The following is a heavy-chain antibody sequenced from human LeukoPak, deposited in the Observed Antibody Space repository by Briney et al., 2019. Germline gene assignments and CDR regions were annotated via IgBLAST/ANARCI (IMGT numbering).Heavy chain of an antibody. CDR2: ISAYNGNT. J-gene: IGHJ6*02. CDR1: GYTFTSYV. Sequence: ASVKVSCKASGYTFTSYVISWVRQAPGQGLEWMGWISAYNGNTNYAQKLQGRVTMTTDTSTSTAYMELRSLRSDDTAVYYCARVGYCTNGVCYTNYYYYGMDVWGQGTTVTVSS. D-gene: IGHD2-8*01. V-gene: IGHV1-18*01. CDR3: ARVGYCTNGVCYTNYYYYGMDV.